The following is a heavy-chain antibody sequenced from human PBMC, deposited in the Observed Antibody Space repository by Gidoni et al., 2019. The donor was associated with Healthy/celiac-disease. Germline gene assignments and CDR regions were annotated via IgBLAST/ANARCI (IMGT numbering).Heavy chain of an antibody. J-gene: IGHJ3*02. CDR2: ISSNGGST. Sequence: EVQLVESGGGLVQPGGSLRLSCSASGFTFISYAMHWVRQAPGKGLEYVSAISSNGGSTYYADSVKGRFTISRDNSKNTLYLQMSSLRAEDTAVYYCVKDIVVVVAATRAGNAFDIWGQGTMVTVSS. V-gene: IGHV3-64D*09. D-gene: IGHD2-15*01. CDR3: VKDIVVVVAATRAGNAFDI. CDR1: GFTFISYA.